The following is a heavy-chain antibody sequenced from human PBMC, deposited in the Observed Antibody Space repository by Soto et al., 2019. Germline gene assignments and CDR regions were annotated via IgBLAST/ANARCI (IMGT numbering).Heavy chain of an antibody. Sequence: ASVKVSCKASGYTFAGYYMHWVRQAPGQGLEWMGWINPNSGGTNYAQKFQGWVTMTRDTSISTAYMELSRLRSDDTAVYYCARGYGDYVDAFDIWGQGTMVTVSS. CDR2: INPNSGGT. CDR1: GYTFAGYY. D-gene: IGHD4-17*01. CDR3: ARGYGDYVDAFDI. J-gene: IGHJ3*02. V-gene: IGHV1-2*04.